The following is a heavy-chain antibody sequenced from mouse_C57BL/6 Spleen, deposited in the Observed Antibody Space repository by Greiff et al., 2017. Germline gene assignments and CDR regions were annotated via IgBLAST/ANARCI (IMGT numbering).Heavy chain of an antibody. J-gene: IGHJ2*01. CDR2: IYPRSGNT. CDR1: GETVTSCG. CDR3: AREGEGDFDY. Sequence: QVQLQQSGDERERRGEEGKRGGKAAGETVTSCGISWVKQRTGQGLEWIGEIYPRSGNTYYNEKFKGKATLTADKSSSTAYMELRSLTSEDSAVYFCAREGEGDFDYWGQGTTLTVSS. V-gene: IGHV1-81*01.